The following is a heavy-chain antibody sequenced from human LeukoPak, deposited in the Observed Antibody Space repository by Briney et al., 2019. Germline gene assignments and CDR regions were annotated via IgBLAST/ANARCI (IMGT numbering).Heavy chain of an antibody. Sequence: ASVKGSCKASGYTFASYAVNWVRQAPGQGLEWMGWINTNTGNPTYAQGFTGRFVFSLDTSVSTAYLQISSLKAEDTAVYYCARVLDGDGYDYWGQGTLVTVSS. D-gene: IGHD5-24*01. CDR2: INTNTGNP. CDR1: GYTFASYA. CDR3: ARVLDGDGYDY. J-gene: IGHJ4*02. V-gene: IGHV7-4-1*02.